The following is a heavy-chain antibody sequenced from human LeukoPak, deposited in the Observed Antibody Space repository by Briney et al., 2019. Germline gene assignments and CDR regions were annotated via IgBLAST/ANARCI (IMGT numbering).Heavy chain of an antibody. CDR2: ISSGGTT. J-gene: IGHJ4*02. V-gene: IGHV3-66*01. CDR3: ARDVSFDY. Sequence: PGGSLRLSCAASGFTVSSNYMSWVRQAPGKGLEWVSVISSGGTTYYADSVKGRFTISRDNSKNTVYLQMNSLRAEDTAVYYCARDVSFDYWGQGTLVTVSS. CDR1: GFTVSSNY.